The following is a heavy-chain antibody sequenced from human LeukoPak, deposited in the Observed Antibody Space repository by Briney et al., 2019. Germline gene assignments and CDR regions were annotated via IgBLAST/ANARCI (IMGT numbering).Heavy chain of an antibody. CDR2: IYYSGST. CDR3: ARGLGYYDYVWGSYLDDAFDI. V-gene: IGHV4-59*01. CDR1: GGSFSGYY. D-gene: IGHD3-16*02. Sequence: SETLSLTCAVYGGSFSGYYWSWIRQPPGKGLEWIGYIYYSGSTNYNPSLKSRVTISVDTSKNQFSLKLSSVTAADTAVYYCARGLGYYDYVWGSYLDDAFDIWGQGTMVTVSS. J-gene: IGHJ3*02.